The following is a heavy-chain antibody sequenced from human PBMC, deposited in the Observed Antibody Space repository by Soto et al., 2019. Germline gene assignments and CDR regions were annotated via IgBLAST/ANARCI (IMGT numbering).Heavy chain of an antibody. CDR2: IYYSGST. D-gene: IGHD3-22*01. CDR1: GGSISSGGYY. CDR3: ARVFQPRRGLWWYYYDSSGIYRGVFDF. Sequence: SETLSLTCTVSGGSISSGGYYWSWIRQHPGKVLEWIGYIYYSGSTYYNPSLKSRVTISVDTSKNQFSLRLSSVTAADTAVYYWARVFQPRRGLWWYYYDSSGIYRGVFDFGGKGTMVTVSS. V-gene: IGHV4-31*03. J-gene: IGHJ3*01.